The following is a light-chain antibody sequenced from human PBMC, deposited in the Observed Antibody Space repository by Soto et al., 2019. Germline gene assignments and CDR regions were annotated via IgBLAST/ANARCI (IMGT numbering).Light chain of an antibody. Sequence: IQMTQSPSTLSTSVGGRVTITCRANQSISSWIAWYQQEPGKDPNLLIYDASTLATDVQSRIRSSGSGTGFTLTISSLQPDDFASYYCQQYNSYCTFGQGTKVDIK. V-gene: IGKV1-5*01. CDR3: QQYNSYCT. CDR1: QSISSW. CDR2: DAS. J-gene: IGKJ1*01.